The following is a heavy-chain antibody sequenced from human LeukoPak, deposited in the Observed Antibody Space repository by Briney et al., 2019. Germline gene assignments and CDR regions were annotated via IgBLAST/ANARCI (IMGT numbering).Heavy chain of an antibody. CDR2: INPSGGST. Sequence: ASVKDSCKASGYTFTSYYMHWVRQAPGQGLEWMGIINPSGGSTSYAQKFQGRVTMTRDTSTSTVYMELSSLRSEDTAVYYCARDRYRLVTLESRGWFDPWGQGTLVTVSS. CDR3: ARDRYRLVTLESRGWFDP. J-gene: IGHJ5*02. D-gene: IGHD3-9*01. CDR1: GYTFTSYY. V-gene: IGHV1-46*01.